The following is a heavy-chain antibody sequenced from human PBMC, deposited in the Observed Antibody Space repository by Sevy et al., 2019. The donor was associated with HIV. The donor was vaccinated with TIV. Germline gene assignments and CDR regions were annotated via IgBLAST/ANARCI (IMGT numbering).Heavy chain of an antibody. CDR2: IRPNSLGA. CDR3: ARATANSGSYYKGFDY. D-gene: IGHD1-26*01. CDR1: GYPFTAYF. V-gene: IGHV1-2*02. Sequence: ASVKVSCKASGYPFTAYFIHWLRQAPGQGLEWMGWIRPNSLGARYSQNFQGRITFTYDTSINTFYMELASLTSADTAIYYCARATANSGSYYKGFDYWGQGALVTVSS. J-gene: IGHJ4*02.